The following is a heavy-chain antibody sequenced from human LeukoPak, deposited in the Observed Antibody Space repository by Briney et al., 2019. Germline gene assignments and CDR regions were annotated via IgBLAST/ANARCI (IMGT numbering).Heavy chain of an antibody. CDR3: AKDKGHQIGELLGY. J-gene: IGHJ4*02. CDR2: ISWNSGSI. V-gene: IGHV3-9*01. Sequence: PGRSLRLSCAASGLTFADYAMHWVRQAPGKGLEWVSGISWNSGSIGYAHSVKGQFTISRDNAKNSLYLQMNSLRAEDTALYYCAKDKGHQIGELLGYWGQGTLVTVSS. CDR1: GLTFADYA. D-gene: IGHD3-10*01.